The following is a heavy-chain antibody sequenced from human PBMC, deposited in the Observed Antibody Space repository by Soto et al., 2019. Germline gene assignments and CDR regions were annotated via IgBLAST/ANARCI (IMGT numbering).Heavy chain of an antibody. D-gene: IGHD6-13*01. CDR2: IDPSDSYT. V-gene: IGHV5-10-1*01. Sequence: PGESLKISCKGSGYTFTSYWITWVRQMPGKGLEWMARIDPSDSYTNYSPSFQGHVTISVDKSINTAYLQWSGLKASDTAMHFCARNSYSSRWDFFDYWGQGSMVTVSS. CDR1: GYTFTSYW. J-gene: IGHJ4*02. CDR3: ARNSYSSRWDFFDY.